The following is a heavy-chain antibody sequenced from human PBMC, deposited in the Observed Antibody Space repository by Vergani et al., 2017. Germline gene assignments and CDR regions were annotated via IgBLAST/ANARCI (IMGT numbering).Heavy chain of an antibody. J-gene: IGHJ4*02. CDR3: ARGNSLGSY. D-gene: IGHD1-7*01. Sequence: QVQLVESGGGVVQPGGSLRLSCGASGFTFSNYGMHWVRQAPGKGLEWVTFIRYDGSNTYYADSVKGRFTISRDNSKNTLFLQMNSLRPEDTAVYYCARGNSLGSYWGQGTLVTVSS. V-gene: IGHV3-30*02. CDR2: IRYDGSNT. CDR1: GFTFSNYG.